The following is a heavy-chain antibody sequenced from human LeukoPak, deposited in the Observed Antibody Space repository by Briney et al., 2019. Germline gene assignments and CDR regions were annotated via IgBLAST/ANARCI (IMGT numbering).Heavy chain of an antibody. D-gene: IGHD3-16*01. V-gene: IGHV3-7*03. J-gene: IGHJ6*02. Sequence: GGSLRLSCAASGFTFSSYWMNWARQAPGKGLEWVASINHNGNVNYYVDSVKGRFTISRDNAKNSLYLQMSNLRAEDTAVYFCARGGGLDVWGQGAAVTVSS. CDR3: ARGGGLDV. CDR2: INHNGNVN. CDR1: GFTFSSYW.